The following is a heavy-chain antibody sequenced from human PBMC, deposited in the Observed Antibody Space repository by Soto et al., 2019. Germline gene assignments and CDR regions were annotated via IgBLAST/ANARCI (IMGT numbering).Heavy chain of an antibody. Sequence: GGSLRLSCTDSGFTFNNYAMHWVRQAPGKGLEWVAVISYHGSNKYYADSVKGRFTISRDNYKNTLYLQMNSLRAEDTAAYYCARVYGDTEGHYGMDVWGPGTTVTVSS. CDR1: GFTFNNYA. CDR3: ARVYGDTEGHYGMDV. D-gene: IGHD4-17*01. V-gene: IGHV3-30-3*01. J-gene: IGHJ6*02. CDR2: ISYHGSNK.